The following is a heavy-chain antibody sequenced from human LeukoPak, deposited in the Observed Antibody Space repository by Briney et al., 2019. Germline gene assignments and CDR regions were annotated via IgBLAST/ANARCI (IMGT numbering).Heavy chain of an antibody. D-gene: IGHD5-24*01. CDR2: ISSSGSTI. J-gene: IGHJ6*03. CDR1: AFTFSDYY. CDR3: ARRPRAYYMDV. Sequence: GGSLRLSCAASAFTFSDYYMSWIRQAPEKGLEWVSYISSSGSTIYYADSVKGRFTISRDNAKNSLYLQMNSLRAEDTAVYYCARRPRAYYMDVWGKGTTVTVSS. V-gene: IGHV3-11*04.